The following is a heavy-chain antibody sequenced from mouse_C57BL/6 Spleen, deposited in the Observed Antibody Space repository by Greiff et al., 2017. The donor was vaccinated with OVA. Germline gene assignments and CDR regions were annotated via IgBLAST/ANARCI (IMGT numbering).Heavy chain of an antibody. D-gene: IGHD1-1*01. CDR1: GYAFSSSW. Sequence: VQVVESGPELVKPGASVKISCKASGYAFSSSWMNWVKQRPGKGLEWIGRIYPGDGDTNYNGKFKGKATLTADKSSSTAYMQLSSLTSEDSAVYFCARDGTLYWYFDVWGTGTTVTVSS. V-gene: IGHV1-82*01. CDR3: ARDGTLYWYFDV. J-gene: IGHJ1*03. CDR2: IYPGDGDT.